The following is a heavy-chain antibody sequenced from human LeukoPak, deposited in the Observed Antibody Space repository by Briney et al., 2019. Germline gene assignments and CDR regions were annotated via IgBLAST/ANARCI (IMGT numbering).Heavy chain of an antibody. V-gene: IGHV3-21*01. D-gene: IGHD2-21*02. CDR1: GFTFSSYS. Sequence: PGGSLRLSCAASGFTFSSYSMNWVRQAPGKGLEWVSSISSSSSYIYYADSVKGRFTISRDNAKNSLYLQMNSLRAEDTAVYYCARDSYPCGGDCYSAEYFQHRGQGTLVTVSS. CDR3: ARDSYPCGGDCYSAEYFQH. J-gene: IGHJ1*01. CDR2: ISSSSSYI.